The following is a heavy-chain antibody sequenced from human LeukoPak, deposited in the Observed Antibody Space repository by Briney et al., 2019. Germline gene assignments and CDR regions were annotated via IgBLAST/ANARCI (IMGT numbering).Heavy chain of an antibody. D-gene: IGHD3-22*01. V-gene: IGHV4-39*07. J-gene: IGHJ4*02. CDR2: IYYSGST. CDR1: GGSISSSSYY. CDR3: ARDLLYYYDSSATLDY. Sequence: SETLSLTCTVSGGSISSSSYYWGWIRQPPGKGLEWIGSIYYSGSTYYNPSLKSRVTISVDTSKNQFSLKLSSVTAADTAVYYCARDLLYYYDSSATLDYWGQGTLVTVSS.